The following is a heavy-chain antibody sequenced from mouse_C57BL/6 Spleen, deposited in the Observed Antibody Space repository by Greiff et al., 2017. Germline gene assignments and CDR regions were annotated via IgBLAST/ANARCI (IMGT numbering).Heavy chain of an antibody. CDR2: TWTGGGA. V-gene: IGHV2-9-1*01. J-gene: IGHJ2*01. CDR3: DRNKMVGDCDY. D-gene: IGHD1-3*01. CDR1: GFSLTSYA. Sequence: VKLMESGPGLVAPSQSLSITCTVSGFSLTSYAISWVRQPPGKGLEWLGVTWTGGGANYNSALNTRLSISKDKSKSQVFLKMNSLQTDDTARYYYDRNKMVGDCDYRGQGNTVTVYS.